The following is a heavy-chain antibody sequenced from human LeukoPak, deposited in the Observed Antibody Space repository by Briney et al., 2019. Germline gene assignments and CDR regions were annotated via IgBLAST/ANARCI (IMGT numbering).Heavy chain of an antibody. J-gene: IGHJ4*02. Sequence: GGSLRLSCAASGFIFGTYWMSWVRQAPGKGLEWVANIKQDGSEKYYVDSVKGRFTISRDNAESSLYLQMNSLRAEDTAVYYCVRNLAVAGTCFDSWGQGTLVTVSS. CDR3: VRNLAVAGTCFDS. V-gene: IGHV3-7*03. CDR2: IKQDGSEK. D-gene: IGHD6-19*01. CDR1: GFIFGTYW.